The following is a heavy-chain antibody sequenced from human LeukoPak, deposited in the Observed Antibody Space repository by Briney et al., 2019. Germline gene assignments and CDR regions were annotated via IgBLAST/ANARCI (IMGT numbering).Heavy chain of an antibody. J-gene: IGHJ4*02. Sequence: ASVKVSCKASGYTFTGYYMHWVRQAPGQGLEWMGIINPSGGSTSYAQKFQGRVTMTRDMSTSTVYMELSSLRSEDTAVYYCARVYYDSSRGDYYFDYWGQGTLVTVSS. V-gene: IGHV1-46*01. CDR3: ARVYYDSSRGDYYFDY. D-gene: IGHD3-22*01. CDR1: GYTFTGYY. CDR2: INPSGGST.